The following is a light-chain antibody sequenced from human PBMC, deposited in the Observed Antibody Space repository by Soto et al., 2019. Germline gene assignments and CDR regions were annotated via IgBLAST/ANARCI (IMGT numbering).Light chain of an antibody. Sequence: DIQMTQSPSTLSASVGDRVTITCRASQTVNDWLAWFQQKPGKAPTLLIYKASGLESGVPSRFSGSGSGTEFTLTISSLQPDDFSTYYCQQYNDYPWTFGHGTKVEIK. V-gene: IGKV1-5*03. CDR1: QTVNDW. CDR3: QQYNDYPWT. CDR2: KAS. J-gene: IGKJ1*01.